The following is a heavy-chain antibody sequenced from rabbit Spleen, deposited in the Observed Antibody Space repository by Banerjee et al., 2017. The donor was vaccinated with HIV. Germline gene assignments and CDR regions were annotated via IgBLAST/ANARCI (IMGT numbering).Heavy chain of an antibody. Sequence: QQLEESGGGLVQPEGSLTLTGKAYGFTLSSYYMCWVRQAPGKGLEWIGDSDPIFGIAVYASWVNGRFTISSHIAQNTLYLQLNSLTAADTATYFCVREVAGIFGLWGPGTLVTVS. CDR2: SDPIFGIA. V-gene: IGHV1S7*01. D-gene: IGHD4-1*01. CDR3: VREVAGIFGL. J-gene: IGHJ4*01. CDR1: GFTLSSYY.